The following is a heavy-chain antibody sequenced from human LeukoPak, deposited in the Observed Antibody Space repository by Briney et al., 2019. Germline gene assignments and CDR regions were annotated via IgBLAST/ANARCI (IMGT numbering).Heavy chain of an antibody. J-gene: IGHJ3*02. D-gene: IGHD5-24*01. CDR3: ARHRAEMATITDDTFAM. V-gene: IGHV4-39*01. CDR1: GGSISSSGYY. Sequence: SETLSLTCNVSGGSISSSGYYWGWIRQPPGKGLEWIGSIYYSGSTYYNPSLKSRVAVSVDTSKNQFSLRLTSVTAADTAVFYCARHRAEMATITDDTFAMWGRGTMVTVSS. CDR2: IYYSGST.